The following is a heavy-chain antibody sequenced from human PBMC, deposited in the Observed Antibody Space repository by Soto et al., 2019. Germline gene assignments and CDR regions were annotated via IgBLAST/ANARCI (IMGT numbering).Heavy chain of an antibody. CDR2: IIPIFGTA. CDR3: ARAPLLPWSGYWRLANWFDP. V-gene: IGHV1-69*06. CDR1: GGTFSSYA. Sequence: QVQLVQSGAEVKKPGSSVKVSCKASGGTFSSYAISWVRQAPGQGLEWMGGIIPIFGTANYAQKLQGRVTMTADKSTSTAYMELSSLRSEDTAVYYCARAPLLPWSGYWRLANWFDPWGQGTLVTVSS. D-gene: IGHD3-3*01. J-gene: IGHJ5*02.